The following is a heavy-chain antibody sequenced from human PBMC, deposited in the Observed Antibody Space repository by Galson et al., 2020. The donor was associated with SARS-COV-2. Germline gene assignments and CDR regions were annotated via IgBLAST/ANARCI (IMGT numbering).Heavy chain of an antibody. Sequence: ETSETLSLTCTVSGDSMSHQSDYYWSWIRQPPGKGLEWIGYVHNDGSSDYNPSVRGRVSISVDTSKNQFFLKVTSVTAADTAAYYCAKDLWGPNAFDIWGQGTMVTVSS. J-gene: IGHJ3*02. D-gene: IGHD7-27*01. V-gene: IGHV4-61*08. CDR2: VHNDGSS. CDR1: GDSMSHQSDYY. CDR3: AKDLWGPNAFDI.